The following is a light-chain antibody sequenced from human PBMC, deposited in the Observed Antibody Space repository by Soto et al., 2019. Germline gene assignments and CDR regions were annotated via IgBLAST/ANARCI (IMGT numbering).Light chain of an antibody. V-gene: IGLV2-11*01. CDR2: DVS. Sequence: QPVLTQPRSVSGSPEQSVTISRTGNSSDVGGYNYVSWYQQHPGKAPKLMIYDVSKRPSGVPDRFSGSKSGNTASLTISGLKGEDEADYYCCSYAGSYTYVFGTETKVTVL. CDR1: SSDVGGYNY. J-gene: IGLJ1*01. CDR3: CSYAGSYTYV.